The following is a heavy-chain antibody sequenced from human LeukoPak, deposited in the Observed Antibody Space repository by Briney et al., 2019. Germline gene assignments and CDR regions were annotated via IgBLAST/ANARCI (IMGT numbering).Heavy chain of an antibody. CDR1: GFTFDDYG. D-gene: IGHD3-22*01. CDR2: INWNGGST. Sequence: GGSLRLSCAASGFTFDDYGMSGVRQAPGKGLEWGSGINWNGGSTGYAEYVKGRFTISRDNAKNSLYLQMNSLRAEDTALYYCAREATDYYDSSGYHNMDVWGKGTTVTVSS. J-gene: IGHJ6*03. V-gene: IGHV3-20*04. CDR3: AREATDYYDSSGYHNMDV.